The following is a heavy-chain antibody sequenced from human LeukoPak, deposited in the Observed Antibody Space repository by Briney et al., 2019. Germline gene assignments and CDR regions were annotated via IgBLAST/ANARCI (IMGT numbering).Heavy chain of an antibody. CDR1: GFTVSSNY. Sequence: GGSLRLSCAASGFTVSSNYMSWVRQAPGKGLEWVSVIYSGGSTYYAGSVKGRFTISRDNSKNTLYLQMNSLRAEDTAVYYCARVKFPDYGGNYFDHWGQGTLVTVSS. J-gene: IGHJ4*02. D-gene: IGHD4-17*01. V-gene: IGHV3-53*01. CDR2: IYSGGST. CDR3: ARVKFPDYGGNYFDH.